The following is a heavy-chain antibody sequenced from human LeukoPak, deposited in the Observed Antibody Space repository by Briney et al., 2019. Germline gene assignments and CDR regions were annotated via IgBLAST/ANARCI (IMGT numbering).Heavy chain of an antibody. V-gene: IGHV4-34*01. CDR2: INHSGST. CDR1: GGSFSGYY. J-gene: IGHJ6*03. Sequence: EASETLSLTCAVYGGSFSGYYWSWIRQPPGKGLEWIGEINHSGSTNYNPSLKSRVTISVDTSKNQFSLKLSSVTAADTAVYYCARVIFWGGSYYYYYMDVWGRGTTVTVSS. CDR3: ARVIFWGGSYYYYYMDV. D-gene: IGHD3-3*01.